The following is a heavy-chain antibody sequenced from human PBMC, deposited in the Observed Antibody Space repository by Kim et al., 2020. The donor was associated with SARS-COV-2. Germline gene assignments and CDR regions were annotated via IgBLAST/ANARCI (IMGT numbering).Heavy chain of an antibody. CDR1: GYTFTSYG. J-gene: IGHJ5*02. CDR3: ARESVLRYFDWLKGKNWFDP. Sequence: ASVKVSCKASGYTFTSYGISWVRQAPGQGLEWMGWISAYNGNTNYAQKLQGRVTMTTDTSTSTAYMELRSLRSDDTAVYYCARESVLRYFDWLKGKNWFDPWGQGTLVTVSS. D-gene: IGHD3-9*01. CDR2: ISAYNGNT. V-gene: IGHV1-18*01.